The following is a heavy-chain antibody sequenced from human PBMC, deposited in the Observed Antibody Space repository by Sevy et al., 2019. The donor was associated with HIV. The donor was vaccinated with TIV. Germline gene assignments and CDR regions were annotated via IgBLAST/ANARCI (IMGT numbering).Heavy chain of an antibody. CDR2: IKSKTDGGTT. J-gene: IGHJ4*02. D-gene: IGHD1-1*01. V-gene: IGHV3-15*01. CDR3: TSDSKERGLSALLDF. CDR1: DFTFSNAW. Sequence: GGFRRFSGAASDFTFSNAWMSWFRRSPGKAREWVGRIKSKTDGGTTDYAAPVKVRFSISRAVSNNTLYLQMNSLKTEDTAIYYCTSDSKERGLSALLDFWGQGTLVTVSS.